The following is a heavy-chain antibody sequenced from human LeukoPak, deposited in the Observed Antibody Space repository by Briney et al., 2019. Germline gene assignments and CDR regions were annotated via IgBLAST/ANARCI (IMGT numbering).Heavy chain of an antibody. Sequence: GGSLRLSCAASGFTFSSYWMTWVRQAPGKGRKGVANINRDASEKYYVDSVKGRFTISRDNAKNSLYLQMTSLRADDTAVYYCARDNPMVYATYDHWGQGTLVTVSS. CDR1: GFTFSSYW. J-gene: IGHJ4*02. D-gene: IGHD2-8*01. CDR2: INRDASEK. CDR3: ARDNPMVYATYDH. V-gene: IGHV3-7*01.